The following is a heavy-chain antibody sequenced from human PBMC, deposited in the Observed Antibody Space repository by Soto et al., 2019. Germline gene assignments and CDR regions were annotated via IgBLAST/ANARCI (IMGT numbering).Heavy chain of an antibody. CDR1: GFTFSSYA. CDR3: AKDGVSGSYYFYFGS. CDR2: ISVSGGST. J-gene: IGHJ4*02. Sequence: EVQLLESGGGLVQPGGSLRLSCAASGFTFSSYAMSWVRQAPGKGLEWVSAISVSGGSTYYADSVKGRFTTSRDNSKNTLYLQMNSLRAEDTAVYYCAKDGVSGSYYFYFGSWGQGALVTVSS. D-gene: IGHD1-26*01. V-gene: IGHV3-23*01.